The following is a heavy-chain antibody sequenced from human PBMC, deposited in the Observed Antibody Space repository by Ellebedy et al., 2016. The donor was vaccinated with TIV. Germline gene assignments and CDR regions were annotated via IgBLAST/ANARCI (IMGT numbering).Heavy chain of an antibody. CDR3: AKAVGYFSGGTCNNHYYYYYGVDV. V-gene: IGHV3-30*18. Sequence: GESLKISCAASGFIFSLYGMHWVRQAPGKGLEWVAVISYDGSKKYYADSVTGRFTISRDNSKNRLYLQIDSLRAGDTAVYYFAKAVGYFSGGTCNNHYYYYYGVDVWGQGTTVTVSS. CDR1: GFIFSLYG. D-gene: IGHD2-15*01. CDR2: ISYDGSKK. J-gene: IGHJ6*02.